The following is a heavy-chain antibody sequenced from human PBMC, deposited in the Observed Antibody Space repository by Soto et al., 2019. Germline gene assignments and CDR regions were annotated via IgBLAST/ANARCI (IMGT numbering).Heavy chain of an antibody. D-gene: IGHD4-4*01. CDR2: MNPNSGNT. Sequence: ASVKVSCKASGYTFTSYDINWVRQATGQGPEWMGWMNPNSGNTGYAQKFQGRVTMPRNTSISTAYTEPSSLRSEDTAVYYCARVRYYSNYFYDYYYMDVWGKGTTVTVSS. CDR3: ARVRYYSNYFYDYYYMDV. CDR1: GYTFTSYD. V-gene: IGHV1-8*01. J-gene: IGHJ6*03.